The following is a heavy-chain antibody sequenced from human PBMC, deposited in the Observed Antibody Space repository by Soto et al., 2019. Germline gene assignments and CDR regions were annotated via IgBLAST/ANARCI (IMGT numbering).Heavy chain of an antibody. CDR3: ARDSGESLRFFDY. CDR1: GGSINSGGSN. Sequence: SETLSLTCTVSGGSINSGGSNWNWIRQRPGEGLEWIGYITYRGTTYSIPSLKSRVTMSVDTSKNQFSLKLSSVSAADTAVYYCARDSGESLRFFDYWGQGAPVTISS. J-gene: IGHJ4*02. D-gene: IGHD3-10*01. V-gene: IGHV4-31*03. CDR2: ITYRGTT.